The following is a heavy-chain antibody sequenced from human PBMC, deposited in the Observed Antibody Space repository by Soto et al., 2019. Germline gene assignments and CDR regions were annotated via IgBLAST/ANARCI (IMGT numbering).Heavy chain of an antibody. V-gene: IGHV4-39*01. J-gene: IGHJ5*02. CDR1: GGSISSSSFH. D-gene: IGHD6-13*01. Sequence: QLQLQESGPGLVKPSETLSLTCTVSGGSISSSSFHWGWIRQPPGKGLEWIGSIYYSGSTYYSPSLKSRVTIPVDTSNNQFSLKLSSVTAADTAVYYCARRERAAGTDWWFDPWGQGTLVTVSS. CDR2: IYYSGST. CDR3: ARRERAAGTDWWFDP.